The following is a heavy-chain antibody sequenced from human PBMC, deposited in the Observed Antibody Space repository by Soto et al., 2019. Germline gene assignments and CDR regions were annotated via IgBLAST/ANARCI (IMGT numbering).Heavy chain of an antibody. Sequence: GGSLRLSCAASGFTFSSYAMSWVRQAPGKGLEWVSAISGSGGSTYYADSVKGRFTISRDNSKNTLYLQMNSLRAEDTAVYYCAKDLWRIAARLRFWGYFDYWGQGTLVTVSS. CDR2: ISGSGGST. V-gene: IGHV3-23*01. CDR3: AKDLWRIAARLRFWGYFDY. D-gene: IGHD6-6*01. J-gene: IGHJ4*02. CDR1: GFTFSSYA.